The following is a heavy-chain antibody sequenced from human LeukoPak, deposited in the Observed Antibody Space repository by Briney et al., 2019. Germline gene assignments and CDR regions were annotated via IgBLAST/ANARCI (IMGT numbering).Heavy chain of an antibody. V-gene: IGHV4-59*08. D-gene: IGHD3-22*01. Sequence: SETLSLTCTVSGGSISSYYWSWIRQPPGKGLEWIGYIYYSGSTNYNPSLKSRVTISVDTSKNHFSLKLSSVTASDTAVYYCARLTYDSSGHETNYYYYGMDVWGQGTTVTVSS. CDR3: ARLTYDSSGHETNYYYYGMDV. J-gene: IGHJ6*02. CDR1: GGSISSYY. CDR2: IYYSGST.